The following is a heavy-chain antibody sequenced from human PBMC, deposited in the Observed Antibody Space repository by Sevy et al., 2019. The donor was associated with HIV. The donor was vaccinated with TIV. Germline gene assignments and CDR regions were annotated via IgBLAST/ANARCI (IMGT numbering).Heavy chain of an antibody. CDR3: AKHYIHDMADGWYFDL. J-gene: IGHJ2*01. CDR2: ISGGGGGT. V-gene: IGHV3-23*01. Sequence: GGSLRLSCAASGFTFNNYAMSWVRQAPGKGLEGKGLEWVSTISGGGGGTYYADSVRGRFTNSKDNSKNTPYLQVNSLRVEDTAGYYCAKHYIHDMADGWYFDLWGRGTLVTVSS. D-gene: IGHD4-4*01. CDR1: GFTFNNYA.